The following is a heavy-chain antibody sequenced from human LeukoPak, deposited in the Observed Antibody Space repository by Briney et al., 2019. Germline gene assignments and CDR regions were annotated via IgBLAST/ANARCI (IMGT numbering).Heavy chain of an antibody. CDR2: IYSGGST. D-gene: IGHD6-19*01. Sequence: GGSLRLSCAASGFTVSSYYMSWVRQARGKGLEWVSVIYSGGSTYYADSVRGRFTISRDNSKNTLYLQMSSLRAEDTAVYYCAREQIAVTGKRYYFYGMDVWGQGTTVTVSS. V-gene: IGHV3-53*01. J-gene: IGHJ6*02. CDR1: GFTVSSYY. CDR3: AREQIAVTGKRYYFYGMDV.